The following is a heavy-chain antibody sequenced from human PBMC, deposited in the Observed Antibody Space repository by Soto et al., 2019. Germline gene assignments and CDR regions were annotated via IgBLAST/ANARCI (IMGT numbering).Heavy chain of an antibody. CDR1: AGTFSSYA. Sequence: GASVKVSRKASAGTFSSYAISWVRQAPGQGLEWMGGIIPIFGTANYAHKFQGRATITADESTSTASMELASLRSEATAVYYCATYSSSWYSRNWFDSWGQGTLVTVSS. CDR3: ATYSSSWYSRNWFDS. J-gene: IGHJ5*01. D-gene: IGHD6-13*01. CDR2: IIPIFGTA. V-gene: IGHV1-69*13.